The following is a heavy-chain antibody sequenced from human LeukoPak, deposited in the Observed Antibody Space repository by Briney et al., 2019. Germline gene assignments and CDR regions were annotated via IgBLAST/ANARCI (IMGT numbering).Heavy chain of an antibody. V-gene: IGHV4-38-2*01. Sequence: PSETLSLTCAVSGYSISSGYYWGWIRQPPGKGLEWIGSFYHSGSTHYNPSLKSRVTISVDTSRNQFSLKLTSVTAADTAVYYCARLGGGGTNYYFDYWGQGTLVTVSP. D-gene: IGHD2-15*01. CDR3: ARLGGGGTNYYFDY. CDR1: GYSISSGYY. J-gene: IGHJ4*02. CDR2: FYHSGST.